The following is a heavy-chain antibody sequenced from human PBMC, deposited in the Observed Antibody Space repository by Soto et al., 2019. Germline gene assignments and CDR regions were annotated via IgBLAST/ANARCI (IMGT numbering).Heavy chain of an antibody. D-gene: IGHD2-15*01. Sequence: GASVKVSCKASGYTFTSYAMHWVRQAPGQRLEWMGWINTANDNTKYSQKFQGRVTITRDKSTSTAYLDLSSLRSEDTAVYYCARESRYCSGGSCYFLPGIDYWGQGTLVTVSS. CDR3: ARESRYCSGGSCYFLPGIDY. CDR2: INTANDNT. V-gene: IGHV1-3*04. CDR1: GYTFTSYA. J-gene: IGHJ4*02.